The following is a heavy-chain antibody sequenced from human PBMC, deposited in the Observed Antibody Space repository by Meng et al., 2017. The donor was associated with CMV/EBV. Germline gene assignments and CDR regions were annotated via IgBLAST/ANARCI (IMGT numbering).Heavy chain of an antibody. V-gene: IGHV1-69*10. CDR3: ARIPVNCTSTSCYEGYYYYYGAMDV. D-gene: IGHD2-2*01. Sequence: SVKVSCKASGGTFSSYAISWVRQVPGQGLEWMGGIIPILDIANYAQKFQGRVTITADKSTSTAYMDLGSLRSEDTALYYCARIPVNCTSTSCYEGYYYYYGAMDVWGQGTTVTVSS. CDR2: IIPILDIA. J-gene: IGHJ6*02. CDR1: GGTFSSYA.